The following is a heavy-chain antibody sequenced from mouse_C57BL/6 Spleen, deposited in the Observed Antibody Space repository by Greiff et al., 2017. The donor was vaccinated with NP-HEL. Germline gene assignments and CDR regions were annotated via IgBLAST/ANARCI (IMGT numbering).Heavy chain of an antibody. CDR2: IYPRDGST. CDR3: ARPSYDGSSAGAWFAY. V-gene: IGHV1-85*01. D-gene: IGHD1-1*01. CDR1: GYTFTSYD. J-gene: IGHJ3*01. Sequence: VQLQQSGPELVKPGASVKLSCKASGYTFTSYDINWVKQRPGQGLEWIGWIYPRDGSTKYNEKFKGKATLTVDTSSSTAYMELHSLTSEDSAVYFCARPSYDGSSAGAWFAYWGQGTLVTVSA.